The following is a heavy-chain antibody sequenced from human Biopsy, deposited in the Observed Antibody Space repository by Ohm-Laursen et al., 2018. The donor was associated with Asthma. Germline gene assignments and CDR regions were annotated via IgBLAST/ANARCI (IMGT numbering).Heavy chain of an antibody. J-gene: IGHJ4*02. CDR2: ISGSGGST. Sequence: SLRLSCTASGFTFSSYAMSWVRQAPGKGLEWVSAISGSGGSTYYADSVKGRFTISRDNSKNTLYLQMNSLRAEDTAVYYCASQSSGPDFWSGYYYFDYWDQGTLVTVSS. CDR3: ASQSSGPDFWSGYYYFDY. V-gene: IGHV3-23*01. D-gene: IGHD3-3*01. CDR1: GFTFSSYA.